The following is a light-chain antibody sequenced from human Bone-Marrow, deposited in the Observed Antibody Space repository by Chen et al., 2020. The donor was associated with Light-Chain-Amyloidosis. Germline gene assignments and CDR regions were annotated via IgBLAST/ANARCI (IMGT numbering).Light chain of an antibody. CDR2: SNI. Sequence: QSVLTQPPSASGTPGQRVTISCSGSSSNIGSKTVNWYQQLPGTAPKLLIYSNIQRPSVVPDRFSGSKSGTSASLAISGLQSEDEAAYYCAAWDDSLNAQWVFGGGTKLTVL. V-gene: IGLV1-44*01. CDR1: SSNIGSKT. CDR3: AAWDDSLNAQWV. J-gene: IGLJ3*02.